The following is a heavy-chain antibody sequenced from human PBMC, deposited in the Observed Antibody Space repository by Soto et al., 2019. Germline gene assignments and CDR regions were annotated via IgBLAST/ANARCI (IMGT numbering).Heavy chain of an antibody. CDR1: GFTFSSYA. CDR2: ISYDGSNK. CDR3: ARDVDDLVADIGDAFDI. V-gene: IGHV3-30*04. D-gene: IGHD2-15*01. J-gene: IGHJ3*02. Sequence: GGSLRLSCAASGFTFSSYAMHWVRQAPGKGLEWVAVISYDGSNKYYADSVKGRFTISRDNSKNTLYLQMNSLRAEDTAVYYCARDVDDLVADIGDAFDIRGQGTMVTVSS.